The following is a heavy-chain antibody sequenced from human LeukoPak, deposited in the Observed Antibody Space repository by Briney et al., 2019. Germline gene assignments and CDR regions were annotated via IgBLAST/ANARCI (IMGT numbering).Heavy chain of an antibody. CDR2: ISSSSSTI. CDR3: ARGEYYYDSSGYYYIYYYYYYMDV. CDR1: GLTVSSNY. V-gene: IGHV3-48*04. D-gene: IGHD3-22*01. Sequence: GGSLRLSCAASGLTVSSNYMSWVRQAPGKGLEWVSYISSSSSTIYYADSVKGRFTISRDNAKNSLYLQMNSLRAEDTAVYYCARGEYYYDSSGYYYIYYYYYYMDVWGKGTTVTISS. J-gene: IGHJ6*03.